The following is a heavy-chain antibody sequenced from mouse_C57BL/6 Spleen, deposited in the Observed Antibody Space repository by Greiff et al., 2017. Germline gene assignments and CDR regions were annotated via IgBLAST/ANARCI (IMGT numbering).Heavy chain of an antibody. V-gene: IGHV1-82*01. CDR3: ARGGDYDGYYFDD. CDR1: GYAFSSSW. J-gene: IGHJ2*01. D-gene: IGHD2-4*01. Sequence: QVQLQQSGPELVKPGASVKISCKASGYAFSSSWMNWVKQRPGKGLEWIGRIYPGDGDTNYNGKFKGKATLTADKSSSTAYMQLSSLTSEDSAVYFCARGGDYDGYYFDDWGQGTTLTVSS. CDR2: IYPGDGDT.